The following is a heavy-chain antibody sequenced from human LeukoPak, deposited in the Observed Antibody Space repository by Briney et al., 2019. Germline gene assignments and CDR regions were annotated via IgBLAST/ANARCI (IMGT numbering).Heavy chain of an antibody. Sequence: PGGSLRISCAASGFTFRSYDMHWVRQAPGRGLEWVAFIRFDGSNKYYADSVKGRFTISRDNSKNTLYLQMNSLRAEDTAVYYCAKVGGIAVATYYYMDVWGKGTTVTVSS. CDR2: IRFDGSNK. J-gene: IGHJ6*03. D-gene: IGHD6-19*01. CDR3: AKVGGIAVATYYYMDV. V-gene: IGHV3-30*02. CDR1: GFTFRSYD.